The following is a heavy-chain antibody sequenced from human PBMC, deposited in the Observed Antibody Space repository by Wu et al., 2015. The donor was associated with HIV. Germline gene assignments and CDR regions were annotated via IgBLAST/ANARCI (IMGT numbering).Heavy chain of an antibody. CDR2: INPNSGGT. CDR3: ARDAMQIAARGIFRGYYYYMDV. J-gene: IGHJ6*03. V-gene: IGHV1-2*02. Sequence: QVQLVQSGAEVKKPGASVKVSCKASGYTFTGYYMHWVRQAPGQGLEWMGWINPNSGGTNYAQKFQGRVTMTRDTSISTAYMELSRLRSDDTAVYYCARDAMQIAARGIFRGYYYYMDVWAKGPRSPSP. CDR1: GYTFTGYY. D-gene: IGHD6-6*01.